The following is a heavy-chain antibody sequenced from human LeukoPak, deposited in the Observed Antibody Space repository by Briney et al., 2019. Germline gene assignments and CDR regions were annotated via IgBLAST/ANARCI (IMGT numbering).Heavy chain of an antibody. V-gene: IGHV5-51*01. J-gene: IGHJ3*02. CDR2: IYPGDSDT. D-gene: IGHD6-13*01. CDR3: ARLGYSSSWSGAFDI. Sequence: GESLKISCKTSGYTFTSFWIGWVRQMPGKGLEWVAMIYPGDSDTKYSPSFQGRVTISADKSISTAYLQWSSLKASDTAMYYCARLGYSSSWSGAFDIWGQGTMVTVSS. CDR1: GYTFTSFW.